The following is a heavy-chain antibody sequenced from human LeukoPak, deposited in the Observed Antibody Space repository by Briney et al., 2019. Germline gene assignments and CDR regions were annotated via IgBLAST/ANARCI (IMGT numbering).Heavy chain of an antibody. CDR1: GGSFSGYY. CDR3: ARVPSGY. V-gene: IGHV4-34*01. Sequence: SETLSLTCAVYGGSFSGYYWSWIRQPPGKGLEWIGEINHGGSTNYNPSLKSRVTISVDTSKNQFSLKLSSVTAADTAVYYCARVPSGYWGQGTLVTVSS. D-gene: IGHD3-10*01. J-gene: IGHJ4*02. CDR2: INHGGST.